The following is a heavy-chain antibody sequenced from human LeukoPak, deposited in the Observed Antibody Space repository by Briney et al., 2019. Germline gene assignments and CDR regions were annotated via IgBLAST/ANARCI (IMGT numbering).Heavy chain of an antibody. J-gene: IGHJ3*02. CDR2: IYSGGST. D-gene: IGHD3-3*01. V-gene: IGHV3-53*01. CDR1: GFTVSSNY. Sequence: GGSLRLSCAASGFTVSSNYMSWVRQAPGKGLEWVSVIYSGGSTYYADSVKGRFTISRDNSKNTLYLQMNSLRAEDTAVYYCAKPVTIFGVVNDAFDIWGQGTMVTVSS. CDR3: AKPVTIFGVVNDAFDI.